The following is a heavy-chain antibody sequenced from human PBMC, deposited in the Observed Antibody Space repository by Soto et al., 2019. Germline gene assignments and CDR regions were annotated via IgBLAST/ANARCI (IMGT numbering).Heavy chain of an antibody. J-gene: IGHJ3*02. V-gene: IGHV1-2*02. D-gene: IGHD3-3*01. CDR1: GYPVTAYY. CDR2: INPATGAA. Sequence: QLHLVQSGAVVKKPGASVTVSCSASGYPVTAYYMHWVRQAPGRGLEWMGGINPATGAAKYTQTFPGGVHMTRGTSTSTVFMELPGLTSEDTAVFYCARGGGVGVAGSAAFDMWGQGTLVTVSS. CDR3: ARGGGVGVAGSAAFDM.